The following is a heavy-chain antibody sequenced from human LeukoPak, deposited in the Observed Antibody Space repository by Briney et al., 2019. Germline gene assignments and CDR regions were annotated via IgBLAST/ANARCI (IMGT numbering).Heavy chain of an antibody. CDR1: GFTFSSYA. J-gene: IGHJ4*02. V-gene: IGHV3-30*01. CDR2: ISYDGSNK. CDR3: ARVIGMATGDY. Sequence: GRSLRLSCAASGFTFSSYAMHWVRQAPGKGLEGVAVISYDGSNKYYADSVKGRFTISRDNSKNTLYLQMNSLRAEDTAVYYCARVIGMATGDYWGQGTLVTVSS. D-gene: IGHD5-24*01.